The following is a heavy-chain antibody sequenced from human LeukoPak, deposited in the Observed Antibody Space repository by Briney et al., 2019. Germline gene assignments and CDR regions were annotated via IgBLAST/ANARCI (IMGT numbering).Heavy chain of an antibody. V-gene: IGHV4-4*07. Sequence: PSETLSLTCSVSGGSVSSYYWTWVWQSAEKGLEWIGRILTSGTTNFNPSLKSRVTMSVDTSKNQFSLKLSSVTAADTAVYYCATDRYYYMDVWGKGTTVTVSS. J-gene: IGHJ6*03. CDR2: ILTSGTT. CDR3: ATDRYYYMDV. CDR1: GGSVSSYY.